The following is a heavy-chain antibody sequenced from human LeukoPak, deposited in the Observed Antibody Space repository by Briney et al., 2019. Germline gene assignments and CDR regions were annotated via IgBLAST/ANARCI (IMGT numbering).Heavy chain of an antibody. V-gene: IGHV1-18*01. D-gene: IGHD3-22*01. CDR1: GYTFIGYA. CDR2: ISGYNGNT. Sequence: ASVKVSCKASGYTFIGYAISWVRQAPGQELEWMGWISGYNGNTNYVQKLQGRVTMTPDTTTSKDYMEPGNLKSDDTGVYYCARDFHSSRYYHDFHYWGQGTLVTVSS. J-gene: IGHJ4*02. CDR3: ARDFHSSRYYHDFHY.